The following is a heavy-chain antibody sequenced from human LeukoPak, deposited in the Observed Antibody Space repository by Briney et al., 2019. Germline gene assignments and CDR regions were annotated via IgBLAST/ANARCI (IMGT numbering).Heavy chain of an antibody. J-gene: IGHJ5*02. Sequence: PSETLSLTCAVYGGSFSGYYWSWIRQPPGKGLEWIGEINHSGSTNYNPSLKSRVTISVDTSKNQFSLKLSSVTAADTAVYYCARLKSVNWFDPWGQGTLVTVSS. CDR1: GGSFSGYY. CDR2: INHSGST. V-gene: IGHV4-34*01. CDR3: ARLKSVNWFDP.